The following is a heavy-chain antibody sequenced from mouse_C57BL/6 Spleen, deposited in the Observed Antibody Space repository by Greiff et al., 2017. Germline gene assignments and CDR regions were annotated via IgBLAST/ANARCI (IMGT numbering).Heavy chain of an antibody. J-gene: IGHJ4*01. CDR2: IYPGDGDT. CDR3: ARGTTVVVDYAMDY. Sequence: QVQLQQSGAELVKPGASVKISCKASGYAFSSYWMNWVKQRPGKGLEWIGQIYPGDGDTNYNGKFKGKATLTADKSSSTAYMPLSSLTSEDSAVYFCARGTTVVVDYAMDYWGQGTSVTVSS. D-gene: IGHD1-1*01. CDR1: GYAFSSYW. V-gene: IGHV1-80*01.